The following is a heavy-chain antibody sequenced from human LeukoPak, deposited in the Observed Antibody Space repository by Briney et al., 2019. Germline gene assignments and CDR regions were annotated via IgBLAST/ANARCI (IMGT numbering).Heavy chain of an antibody. J-gene: IGHJ4*02. CDR3: ARASIGWSRHFDY. D-gene: IGHD6-6*01. CDR1: GGSISSGGYY. CDR2: IYYSGST. Sequence: PSETLSLTCTVSGGSISSGGYYWSWIRQHPGKGLEWIGYIYYSGSTYYNPSLKSRVTISVYTSKNQFSLKLSSVTDADTAVYYCARASIGWSRHFDYWGQGTLVTVSS. V-gene: IGHV4-31*03.